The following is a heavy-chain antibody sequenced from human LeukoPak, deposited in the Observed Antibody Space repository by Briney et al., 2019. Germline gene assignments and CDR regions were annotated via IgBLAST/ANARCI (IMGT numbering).Heavy chain of an antibody. Sequence: SETPSLTCTVSGGSISSGGYYWSWIRQPPGKGLEWIGYIYYSGSTNYNPSLKSRVTISVDTSKNQLSLKLSSVTAADTAVYYCARGHAMVRGVIPDYWGQGTLVTVSS. V-gene: IGHV4-61*08. J-gene: IGHJ4*02. CDR3: ARGHAMVRGVIPDY. CDR2: IYYSGST. CDR1: GGSISSGGYY. D-gene: IGHD3-10*01.